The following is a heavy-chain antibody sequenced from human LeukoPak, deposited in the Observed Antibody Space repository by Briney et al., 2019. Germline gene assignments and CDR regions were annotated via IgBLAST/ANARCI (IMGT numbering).Heavy chain of an antibody. CDR2: ISGSGGST. V-gene: IGHV3-23*01. Sequence: GGSLRLSCAASGFTFSSYAMSWVRQAPGKGLEWVSAISGSGGSTYYADSVKGRFTISRDNSKNTLYLQMNSLRAEDTAVYYCAKLPDFWSGYPYYYYYMDVWGKGTTVTVSS. CDR3: AKLPDFWSGYPYYYYYMDV. J-gene: IGHJ6*03. D-gene: IGHD3-3*01. CDR1: GFTFSSYA.